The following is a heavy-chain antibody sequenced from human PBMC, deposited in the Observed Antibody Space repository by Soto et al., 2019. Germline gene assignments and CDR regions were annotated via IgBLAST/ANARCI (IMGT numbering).Heavy chain of an antibody. J-gene: IGHJ4*02. CDR3: ARHLRRQPLVHY. D-gene: IGHD6-13*01. CDR1: GGSISSSSYY. V-gene: IGHV4-39*01. Sequence: SETLSLTCTVSGGSISSSSYYWGWIRQPPGKGLEWIGSIYYSGSTYYNPSLKSRVTISVDTSKNQFSLKLSSVTAADTAVYYCARHLRRQPLVHYWGQGTLVTVSS. CDR2: IYYSGST.